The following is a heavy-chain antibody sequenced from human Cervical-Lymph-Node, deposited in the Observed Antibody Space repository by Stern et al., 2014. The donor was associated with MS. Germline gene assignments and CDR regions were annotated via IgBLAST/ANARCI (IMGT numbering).Heavy chain of an antibody. V-gene: IGHV3-7*01. CDR2: IKLDGSEQ. CDR1: GFIFSRYG. CDR3: ARQMPASTGFDY. Sequence: EVQLVESGGGLAQPGGSLRLSCVASGFIFSRYGMTWVRQAPGKGLEWVANIKLDGSEQHYVDSVKGRFIISRDNAKTSLFLQMNSLRADDTAVYFCARQMPASTGFDYWGQGSLVTVSS. J-gene: IGHJ4*02. D-gene: IGHD2-2*01.